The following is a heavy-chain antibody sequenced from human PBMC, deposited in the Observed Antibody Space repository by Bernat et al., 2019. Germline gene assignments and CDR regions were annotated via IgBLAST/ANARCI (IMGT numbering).Heavy chain of an antibody. Sequence: EVQLVESGGGVVQPGGSLRLSCAASGFTFDDYAMHWVRQAPGKGLEWVSLISGDGGSTYYADSVKGRFTISRDNSKNSLYLQMNSLRTEDTALYYCAKDVGYSGYLCVRYYYYGMDVWGQGTTVTVSS. J-gene: IGHJ6*02. CDR1: GFTFDDYA. V-gene: IGHV3-43*02. D-gene: IGHD5-12*01. CDR3: AKDVGYSGYLCVRYYYYGMDV. CDR2: ISGDGGST.